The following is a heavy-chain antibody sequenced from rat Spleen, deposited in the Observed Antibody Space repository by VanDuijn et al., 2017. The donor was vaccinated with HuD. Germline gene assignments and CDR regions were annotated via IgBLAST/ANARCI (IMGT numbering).Heavy chain of an antibody. CDR1: GFTFSNYG. J-gene: IGHJ4*01. Sequence: EVQLVESGGGLVQPGRSLKLSCAASGFTFSNYGMHWIRQAPTKGLDWVASISPSGGSTHYRDSVKGRFTISRDNAKSTLYLQMDSLRSEDTATYYCATQRLTGSGVMDAWGQGASVTVSS. V-gene: IGHV5-19*01. D-gene: IGHD5-1*01. CDR2: ISPSGGST. CDR3: ATQRLTGSGVMDA.